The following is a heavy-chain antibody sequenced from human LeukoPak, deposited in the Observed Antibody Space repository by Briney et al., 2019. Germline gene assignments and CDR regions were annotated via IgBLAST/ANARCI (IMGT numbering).Heavy chain of an antibody. J-gene: IGHJ4*02. CDR3: AKEADDWYPRPFDY. CDR1: GSTFSSYG. V-gene: IGHV3-30*02. Sequence: GGSLTLSCAASGSTFSSYGMHWVRQAPGKGLEWVAFIRYDGSNKYYADSVKGRFTISRDNSKNTLYLQMNSLTAEDTAVYYCAKEADDWYPRPFDYWGQGTLVTVSS. CDR2: IRYDGSNK. D-gene: IGHD3-9*01.